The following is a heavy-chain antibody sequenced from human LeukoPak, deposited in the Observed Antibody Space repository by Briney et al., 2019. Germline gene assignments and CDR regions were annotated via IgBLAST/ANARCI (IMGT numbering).Heavy chain of an antibody. Sequence: TSETLSLTCAAYGGSFSGYYWGWIRQPPGKGLEWIGEINHSGSTNYNPSLKSRVTISVDTSKNQFSLKLCSVTAADTGVYYSVRVMDYYDSSGFDYWGQGTLVTVSS. V-gene: IGHV4-34*01. CDR2: INHSGST. J-gene: IGHJ4*01. D-gene: IGHD3-22*01. CDR3: VRVMDYYDSSGFDY. CDR1: GGSFSGYY.